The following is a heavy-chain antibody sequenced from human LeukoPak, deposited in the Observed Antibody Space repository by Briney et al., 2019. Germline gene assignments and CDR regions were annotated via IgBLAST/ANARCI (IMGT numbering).Heavy chain of an antibody. CDR2: INTNTGNP. CDR3: ARERVRGVIITHYYYGMDV. CDR1: GYTFTSYA. J-gene: IGHJ6*02. D-gene: IGHD3-10*01. V-gene: IGHV7-4-1*02. Sequence: ASVKVSCTASGYTFTSYAMNWVRQAPGQGLEWMGWINTNTGNPTYAQGFTGRFVFSLDTSVSTAYLQISSLKAEDTAVYYCARERVRGVIITHYYYGMDVWGQGTTVTVSS.